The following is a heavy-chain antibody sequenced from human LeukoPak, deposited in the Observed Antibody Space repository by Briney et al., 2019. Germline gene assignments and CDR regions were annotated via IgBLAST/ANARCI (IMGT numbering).Heavy chain of an antibody. Sequence: SETLSLTCTVSGGSISSSSYYWGWIRQPPGKGLEWIGSIYYSGSTYYYPSLKSRVTISVDTSKNQFSLKLSSVTAADTAVYYCARQLGGYSYGYYYYYMDVWGKGTTVTVSS. V-gene: IGHV4-39*01. CDR1: GGSISSSSYY. D-gene: IGHD5-18*01. CDR2: IYYSGST. J-gene: IGHJ6*03. CDR3: ARQLGGYSYGYYYYYMDV.